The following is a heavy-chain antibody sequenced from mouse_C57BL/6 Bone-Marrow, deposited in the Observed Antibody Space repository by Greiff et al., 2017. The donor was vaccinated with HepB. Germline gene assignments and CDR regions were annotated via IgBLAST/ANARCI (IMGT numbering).Heavy chain of an antibody. CDR3: AREDYGRTWFAY. D-gene: IGHD2-1*01. V-gene: IGHV14-3*01. CDR1: GFNFKNTY. CDR2: IDPANSNT. J-gene: IGHJ3*01. Sequence: VQLQQSVAELVRPGASVKLSCTASGFNFKNTYMHWVKQSPEQGLEWIGRIDPANSNTNYAPKFQGKATITADTSSNTAYLQLSSLTSEDTAIYYSAREDYGRTWFAYWGQGTLVTVSA.